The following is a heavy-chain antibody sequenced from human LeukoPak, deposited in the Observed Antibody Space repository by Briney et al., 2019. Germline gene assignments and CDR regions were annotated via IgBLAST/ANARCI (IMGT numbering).Heavy chain of an antibody. Sequence: SETLSLTCAVYGGSFRGYYWSWIRQPPGKGLEWIGEINHSGSTNYNPSLKSRVTISVDTSKNQFSLKLSSVTAADTAVYYCARGKHIVVVPAANNWFDPWDQGTLVTVSS. V-gene: IGHV4-34*01. J-gene: IGHJ5*02. CDR1: GGSFRGYY. CDR2: INHSGST. CDR3: ARGKHIVVVPAANNWFDP. D-gene: IGHD2-2*01.